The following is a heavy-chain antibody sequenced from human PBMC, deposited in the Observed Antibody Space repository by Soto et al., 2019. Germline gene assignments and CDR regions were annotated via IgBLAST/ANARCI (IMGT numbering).Heavy chain of an antibody. J-gene: IGHJ6*03. CDR3: ARRTVTIFATYYYYMDV. CDR1: GASFSGYY. V-gene: IGHV4-34*01. Sequence: SETLSLTCAVYGASFSGYYWSWTRQPPGKGLEWIGEINHSGSTNYNPSLKSRVTISVDTSKNQFSLKLSSVTAADTAVYYCARRTVTIFATYYYYMDVWGKGTTVTVSS. D-gene: IGHD3-3*01. CDR2: INHSGST.